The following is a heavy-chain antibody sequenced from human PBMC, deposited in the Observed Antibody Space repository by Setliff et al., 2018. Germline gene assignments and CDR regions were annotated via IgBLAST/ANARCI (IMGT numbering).Heavy chain of an antibody. CDR1: GFTFDDYG. D-gene: IGHD6-19*01. Sequence: PGGSLRLSCAASGFTFDDYGMSWVRQTPGKGLVWVSRINGDGSTTSYADSVKGRFTISRDNAKNTVYLQMNSLRAEDTAVYYCARVASGWWWFDYWGQGTLVTVSS. V-gene: IGHV3-74*01. CDR3: ARVASGWWWFDY. J-gene: IGHJ4*02. CDR2: INGDGSTT.